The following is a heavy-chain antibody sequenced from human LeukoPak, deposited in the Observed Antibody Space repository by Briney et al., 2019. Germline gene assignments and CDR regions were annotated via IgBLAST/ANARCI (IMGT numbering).Heavy chain of an antibody. Sequence: PGGSLRLSCAASGFTVSSNYMSWVRRAPGKGLEWVSVIYSGGSTYYADSVKGRFTISRDNSKNTVNLQMNSLRPEDTAVYYCARDSYYYDSSGYYSYYYYGMDVWGQGTTVTVSS. V-gene: IGHV3-53*01. CDR2: IYSGGST. J-gene: IGHJ6*02. D-gene: IGHD3-22*01. CDR3: ARDSYYYDSSGYYSYYYYGMDV. CDR1: GFTVSSNY.